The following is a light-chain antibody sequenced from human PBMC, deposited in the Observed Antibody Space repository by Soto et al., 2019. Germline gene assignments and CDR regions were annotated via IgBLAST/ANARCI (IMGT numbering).Light chain of an antibody. CDR2: EVS. V-gene: IGLV2-14*01. J-gene: IGLJ1*01. CDR1: SSDVGRYNY. CDR3: SSSATTSTPMYV. Sequence: QSVLTQPASVSGSPGQSITISCTGTSSDVGRYNYVSWYQHHPGKAPKLVISEVSNRPSGCSNRFSGSKSGNTAYPTPSELQAEDEADYYCSSSATTSTPMYVFGAGTKVTVL.